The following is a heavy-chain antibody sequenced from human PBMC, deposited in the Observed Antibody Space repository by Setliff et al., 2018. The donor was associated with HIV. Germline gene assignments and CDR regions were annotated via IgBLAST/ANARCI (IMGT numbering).Heavy chain of an antibody. CDR2: IYYSGSV. Sequence: SETLSLTCTVSGGSIIYTSYYWGWIRQPPGKGLEWIGSIYYSGSVYYNPSLKSRVTISVDTTKNQFSLKVRSVTAADTAVYYCAKSVVGGTTHAFDLWGQGTMVTVSS. D-gene: IGHD1-26*01. CDR3: AKSVVGGTTHAFDL. CDR1: GGSIIYTSYY. V-gene: IGHV4-39*07. J-gene: IGHJ3*01.